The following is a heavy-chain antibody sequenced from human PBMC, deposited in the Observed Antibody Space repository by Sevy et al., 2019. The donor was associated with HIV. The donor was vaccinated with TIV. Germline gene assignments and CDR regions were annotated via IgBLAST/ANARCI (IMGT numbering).Heavy chain of an antibody. CDR3: ARSRGGSYFTYSFDY. Sequence: GGSLRLSCAASGFIFSSYWMSWVRQAPGKGLEWVASIKQDGSEKYYVDSVKGRFTISRDNAKNSLYLQMNSLRAEDTAVYYCARSRGGSYFTYSFDYWGQGTLVTVSS. V-gene: IGHV3-7*01. D-gene: IGHD1-26*01. CDR2: IKQDGSEK. J-gene: IGHJ4*02. CDR1: GFIFSSYW.